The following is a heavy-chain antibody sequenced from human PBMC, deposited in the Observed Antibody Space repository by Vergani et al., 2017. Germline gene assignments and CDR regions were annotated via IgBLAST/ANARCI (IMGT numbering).Heavy chain of an antibody. V-gene: IGHV1-24*01. J-gene: IGHJ5*02. CDR3: ATGLKGSYSGYDSKDSSWFDP. Sequence: QVQLVQSGAEVKKPGASVKVSCKVSGYTLTELSMHWVRQAPGKGLEWMGGFDPEDGATIYAQKFQGRVTMTEDTSTDTAYMELSSLRSEDTAVYSCATGLKGSYSGYDSKDSSWFDPWGQGTLVTVSS. D-gene: IGHD5-12*01. CDR1: GYTLTELS. CDR2: FDPEDGAT.